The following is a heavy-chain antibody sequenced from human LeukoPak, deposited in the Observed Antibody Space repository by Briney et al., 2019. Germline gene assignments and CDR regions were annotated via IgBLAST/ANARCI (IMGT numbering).Heavy chain of an antibody. CDR3: AKGPTLTSFGS. V-gene: IGHV3-23*05. CDR1: GFTLSNSA. J-gene: IGHJ4*01. CDR2: IGDSNTST. Sequence: GGSLRLSCVVSGFTLSNSAMTWVRQAPGKGLEWVAIIGDSNTSTNYPDSVRGRFIISRDNSKDTLHLQMDSLRVEDTAVYYCAKGPTLTSFGSWGQGTLLTVSS. D-gene: IGHD4-17*01.